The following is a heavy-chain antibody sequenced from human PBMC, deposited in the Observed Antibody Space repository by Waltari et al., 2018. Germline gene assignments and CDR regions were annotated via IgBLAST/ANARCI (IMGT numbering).Heavy chain of an antibody. CDR2: IYYSGST. D-gene: IGHD3-9*01. CDR3: ASSPRDILTGYSYFDY. CDR1: GGSISSSSYY. Sequence: QLQLQESGPGLVKPSETLSLTCTVSGGSISSSSYYWGWIRTPTGKGLEWIGSIYYSGSTYYNPSLKSRVTISVDTSKNQFSLKLSSVTAADTAVYYCASSPRDILTGYSYFDYWGQGTLVTVSS. V-gene: IGHV4-39*01. J-gene: IGHJ4*02.